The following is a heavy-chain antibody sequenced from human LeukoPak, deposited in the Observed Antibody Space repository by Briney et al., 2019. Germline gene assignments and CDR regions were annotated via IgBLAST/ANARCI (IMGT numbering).Heavy chain of an antibody. J-gene: IGHJ4*02. D-gene: IGHD2-2*01. Sequence: SETLSLTCTVSGGSISYYYWSWIRQPPGGGLEWIGYISYGGNTNYNPSLGGRVTISLDTPKNQFSLKVRSVTATDTAIYYCARHDDVPLIRNGFNYWGQGTLVTVSS. V-gene: IGHV4-59*08. CDR2: ISYGGNT. CDR1: GGSISYYY. CDR3: ARHDDVPLIRNGFNY.